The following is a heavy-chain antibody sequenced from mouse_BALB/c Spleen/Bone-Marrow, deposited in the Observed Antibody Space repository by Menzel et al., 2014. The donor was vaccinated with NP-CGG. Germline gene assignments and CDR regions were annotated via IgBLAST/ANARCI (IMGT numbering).Heavy chain of an antibody. J-gene: IGHJ3*01. Sequence: VQLQQSGAELVKPGASVKLSCKASGYTFTSYWMHWVKRRPGQGLEWIGEINPSNGRTNYNEKFKSKATLTVDKSSSTAYMQLSSPTSEDSAVYYCARWGITLAYWGQGTLVTVSA. D-gene: IGHD2-4*01. V-gene: IGHV1S81*02. CDR1: GYTFTSYW. CDR2: INPSNGRT. CDR3: ARWGITLAY.